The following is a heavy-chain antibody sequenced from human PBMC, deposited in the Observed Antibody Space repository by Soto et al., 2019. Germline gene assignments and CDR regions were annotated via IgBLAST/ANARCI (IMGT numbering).Heavy chain of an antibody. V-gene: IGHV4-31*03. CDR1: GGSISSGGYS. J-gene: IGHJ4*02. CDR3: ARGGYHDSRPFLGY. Sequence: SETLSLTCTVSGGSISSGGYSWSWIRQHPGKGLEWIGYIYYSGSTYYNPSLKSRVTISVDTSKNQFSLKLSSVTAADTAVYYCARGGYHDSRPFLGYWGQGTLVTVSS. CDR2: IYYSGST. D-gene: IGHD3-3*01.